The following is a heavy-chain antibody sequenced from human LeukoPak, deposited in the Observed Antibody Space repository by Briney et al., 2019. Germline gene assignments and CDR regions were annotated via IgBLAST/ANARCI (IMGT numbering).Heavy chain of an antibody. CDR1: GFNFNNYA. Sequence: GGSLRLSCAASGFNFNNYAMHWVRQAPGKGLEWVAVISNDGKNKDYIDSVKGRFTISRDKSKNTLYLQMDNLRAEDTAVYYCARGHNMVRGLWYFDYWGQGTLVTVSS. V-gene: IGHV3-30*03. CDR2: ISNDGKNK. J-gene: IGHJ4*02. D-gene: IGHD3-10*01. CDR3: ARGHNMVRGLWYFDY.